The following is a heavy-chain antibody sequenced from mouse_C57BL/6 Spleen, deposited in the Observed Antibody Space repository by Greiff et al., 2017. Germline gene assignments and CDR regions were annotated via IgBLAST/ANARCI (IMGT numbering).Heavy chain of an antibody. V-gene: IGHV1-69*01. D-gene: IGHD1-1*01. J-gene: IGHJ2*01. CDR3: ARRLLRYYFDY. CDR2: LDPSDSYT. CDR1: GYTFTSYW. Sequence: QVQLQQPGAELVMPGASVKLSCKASGYTFTSYWMHWVKQRPGQGLEWIGELDPSDSYTNYNQQFKGKSTLTVDKSSSTAYMQLSSLTSEDSAVYYCARRLLRYYFDYWGQGTTLTVSS.